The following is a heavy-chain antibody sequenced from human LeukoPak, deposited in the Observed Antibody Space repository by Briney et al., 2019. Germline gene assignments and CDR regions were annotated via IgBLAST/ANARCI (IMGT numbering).Heavy chain of an antibody. J-gene: IGHJ6*02. CDR2: INAYNGNT. CDR3: ARAFLRIGASYYYYGMDV. Sequence: ASVKVSCKASGYTFTSYGISWVRQAPGQGLEWMGWINAYNGNTNYAQKLQGRVTMTTDTSTSTAYMELRSLRSDDTAVYYCARAFLRIGASYYYYGMDVWGQGTTVTVSS. CDR1: GYTFTSYG. D-gene: IGHD3-3*01. V-gene: IGHV1-18*01.